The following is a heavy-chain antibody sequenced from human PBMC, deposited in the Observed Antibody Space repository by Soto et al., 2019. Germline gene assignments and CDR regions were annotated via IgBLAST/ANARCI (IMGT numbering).Heavy chain of an antibody. Sequence: VGSLRLSCAASGVTFSSYGMHWVRQAPGKGLEWVAVISYDGSNKYYADSVKGRFTISRDNSKNTLYLQMNSLRAEDTAVYYCARAANSYDKGSHFDYWGQGTLVTVSS. CDR2: ISYDGSNK. CDR1: GVTFSSYG. J-gene: IGHJ4*02. CDR3: ARAANSYDKGSHFDY. D-gene: IGHD5-18*01. V-gene: IGHV3-30*03.